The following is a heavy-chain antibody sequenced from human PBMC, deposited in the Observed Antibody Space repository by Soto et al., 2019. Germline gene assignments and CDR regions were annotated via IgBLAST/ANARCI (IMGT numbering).Heavy chain of an antibody. CDR3: ARDSVVAATDDYYYYMDV. CDR2: ISSSSNTI. CDR1: GFTFSSYS. D-gene: IGHD2-15*01. Sequence: EVQLVESGGGLVQPGGSLRLSCAGSGFTFSSYSMNWVRQAPGKGLEWVSYISSSSNTIYYADSVKGRFTISRDNAKTSLYLQMNSLRAEDTAVYYFARDSVVAATDDYYYYMDVWGKGTTVTVSS. V-gene: IGHV3-48*01. J-gene: IGHJ6*03.